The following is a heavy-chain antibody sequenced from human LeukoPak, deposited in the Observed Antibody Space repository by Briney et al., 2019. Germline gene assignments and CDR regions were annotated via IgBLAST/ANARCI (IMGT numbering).Heavy chain of an antibody. V-gene: IGHV1-18*01. Sequence: GASVKVSCKASGYTFTNYGISWVRQAPGQGLEWVGWISAYNGNTNYAQKLQVRVTMTTDTSTSTAYMELRSLRSDDTAVYYCARDRGYGDFVGRFDYWGQGTLVTVSS. J-gene: IGHJ4*02. CDR1: GYTFTNYG. D-gene: IGHD4-17*01. CDR3: ARDRGYGDFVGRFDY. CDR2: ISAYNGNT.